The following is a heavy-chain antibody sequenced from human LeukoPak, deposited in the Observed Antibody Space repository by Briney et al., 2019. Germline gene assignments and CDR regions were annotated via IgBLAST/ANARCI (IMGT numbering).Heavy chain of an antibody. V-gene: IGHV3-30*04. J-gene: IGHJ3*02. Sequence: PGRSLRLSYVISGFTFSNHAMHWVRQSPGKGLEWVAVIPDDGTSKFYADPVKGRFTISRDNSKNTLFLQINSLRPEDTAVYYCARVDDLDAFDIWGQGTLVTVSS. CDR1: GFTFSNHA. CDR2: IPDDGTSK. CDR3: ARVDDLDAFDI. D-gene: IGHD2-2*03.